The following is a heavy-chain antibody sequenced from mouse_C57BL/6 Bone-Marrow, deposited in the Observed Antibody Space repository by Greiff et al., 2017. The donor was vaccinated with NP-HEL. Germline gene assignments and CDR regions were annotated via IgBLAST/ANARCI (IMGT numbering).Heavy chain of an antibody. CDR3: ARYDYDPGGFAY. Sequence: VQLQQSGAELVKPGASVKLSCKASGYTFTSYWMHWVKQRPGQGLEWIGMIHPNSGSTNYNEKFKSKATLTVDKSSSTAYMQLSSLTSEDSAVYYCARYDYDPGGFAYWGQGTLVTVSA. V-gene: IGHV1-64*01. CDR2: IHPNSGST. CDR1: GYTFTSYW. J-gene: IGHJ3*01. D-gene: IGHD2-4*01.